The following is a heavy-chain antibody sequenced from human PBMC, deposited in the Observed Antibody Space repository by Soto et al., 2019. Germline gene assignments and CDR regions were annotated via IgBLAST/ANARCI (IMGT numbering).Heavy chain of an antibody. V-gene: IGHV3-48*02. Sequence: GGSLRLSCAASGFTFSIYSMNWIRQAPGKGLEWVSYISSSSCTIYYADSVKGRFTISRDNAKNSLYLQMNSLRDEDTAVYYCAAVVAATLYYYYGMDVWGQGTTVTVSS. J-gene: IGHJ6*02. CDR2: ISSSSCTI. CDR3: AAVVAATLYYYYGMDV. D-gene: IGHD2-15*01. CDR1: GFTFSIYS.